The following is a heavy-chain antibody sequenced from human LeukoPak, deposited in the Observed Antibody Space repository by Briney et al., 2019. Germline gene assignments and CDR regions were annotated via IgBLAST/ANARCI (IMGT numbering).Heavy chain of an antibody. Sequence: PSETLSLTCTVSGGSISSYYWSWIRQPPGKGLEWIGYIYYSGSTYYNPSLKSRVTISVDTSKNQFSLKLSSVTAADTAVYYCARDHCSSTSCYRPFDPWGQGTLVAVSS. D-gene: IGHD2-2*01. V-gene: IGHV4-59*12. J-gene: IGHJ5*02. CDR3: ARDHCSSTSCYRPFDP. CDR1: GGSISSYY. CDR2: IYYSGST.